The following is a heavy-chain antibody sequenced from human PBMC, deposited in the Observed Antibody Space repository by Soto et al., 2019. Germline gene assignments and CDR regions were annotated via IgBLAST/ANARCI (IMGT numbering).Heavy chain of an antibody. V-gene: IGHV2-5*02. D-gene: IGHD3-10*01. CDR1: VFSLSTSGVG. CDR3: VRLLWFGELT. Sequence: QITLKESGPTLVKPTQTLTLTCTISVFSLSTSGVGVGWIRQPPGKALDWLALIYWDGDKRYSPSLKSRPTITKDTSKSQVVLTMTNMDPVDTATYYCVRLLWFGELTWGQGTLVTVSS. J-gene: IGHJ4*02. CDR2: IYWDGDK.